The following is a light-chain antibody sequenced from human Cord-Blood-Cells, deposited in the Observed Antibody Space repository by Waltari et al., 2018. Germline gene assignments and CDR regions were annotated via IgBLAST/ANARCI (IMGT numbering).Light chain of an antibody. J-gene: IGKJ1*01. Sequence: DIQMTQSQSSLSASVGDRVTITLRASQSISSYLNWYQQKPVKAPKLLIYAASSLQSGVPSRFSGSGSGTDFTLTSSSPQPEDFATYYCQQSYSTPRAFGQGTKVEIK. V-gene: IGKV1-39*01. CDR2: AAS. CDR1: QSISSY. CDR3: QQSYSTPRA.